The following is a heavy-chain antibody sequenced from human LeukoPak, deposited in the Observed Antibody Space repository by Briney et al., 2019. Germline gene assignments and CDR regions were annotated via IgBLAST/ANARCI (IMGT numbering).Heavy chain of an antibody. J-gene: IGHJ5*02. CDR2: INPNSGGT. CDR3: ARADRLHGGPYLIGP. Sequence: GASVKVSFKTSGYSFTDYYMHWVRQAPGQGLEWMGWINPNSGGTSAAQKFQGRVTMTRDTSITTVYMEVSWLTSDDTAIYYCARADRLHGGPYLIGPWGQGTLVTASS. D-gene: IGHD2-21*01. CDR1: GYSFTDYY. V-gene: IGHV1-2*02.